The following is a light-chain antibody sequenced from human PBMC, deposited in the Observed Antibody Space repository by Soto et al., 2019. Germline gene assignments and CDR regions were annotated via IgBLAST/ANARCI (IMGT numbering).Light chain of an antibody. V-gene: IGKV1-39*01. Sequence: IPTTQSPSSLSASVEERVTITCRASQGIRNDLGWYQQKPGKAPMLLIYSASSLQSGVPSRFSGSGSGTDLTLTINSLQPEDFATYICQQTYRLPWTFGQGTKVDIK. CDR2: SAS. J-gene: IGKJ1*01. CDR3: QQTYRLPWT. CDR1: QGIRND.